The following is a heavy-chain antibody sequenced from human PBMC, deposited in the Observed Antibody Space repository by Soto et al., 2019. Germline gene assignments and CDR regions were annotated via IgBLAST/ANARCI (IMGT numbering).Heavy chain of an antibody. CDR1: GGTFSSYA. CDR2: IIPIFGTA. J-gene: IGHJ4*02. D-gene: IGHD3-16*01. CDR3: ARGTFMITFRGPKHPYYFDD. V-gene: IGHV1-69*13. Sequence: SVKVSCKASGGTFSSYASSGVRQAPGQGLEWMGGIIPIFGTANYAQKFQGRVTITADESTSTAYMELSSLRSEDTAVYYCARGTFMITFRGPKHPYYFDDWGQGTLVTVSS.